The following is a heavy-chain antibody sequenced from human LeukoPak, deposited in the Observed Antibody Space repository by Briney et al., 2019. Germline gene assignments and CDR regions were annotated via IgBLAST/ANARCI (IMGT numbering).Heavy chain of an antibody. V-gene: IGHV4-39*01. CDR1: GGSISSSSYY. CDR2: IYYSGST. D-gene: IGHD3-3*01. Sequence: SETLTLTCTVSGGSISSSSYYWGWIRQPPGKGLEWIGGIYYSGSTYYNPSLKSRVTISVDTSKNQFSLKLSSVTAADTAVYYCASIFWSGYYQFDYWGQGTLVTVSS. CDR3: ASIFWSGYYQFDY. J-gene: IGHJ4*02.